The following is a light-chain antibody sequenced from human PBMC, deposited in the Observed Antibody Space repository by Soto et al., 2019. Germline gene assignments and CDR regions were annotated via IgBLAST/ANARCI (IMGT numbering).Light chain of an antibody. Sequence: IGISQSPGTLSVSPGERATLFCRASQSVRSSLAWYQQKPGQAPRLFIYDASTRATGIPARFTGSGSGTEFTLTISSLQSEDFAIYYCQQYHHWPPITFGQGARLDIK. CDR3: QQYHHWPPIT. V-gene: IGKV3-15*01. J-gene: IGKJ5*01. CDR2: DAS. CDR1: QSVRSS.